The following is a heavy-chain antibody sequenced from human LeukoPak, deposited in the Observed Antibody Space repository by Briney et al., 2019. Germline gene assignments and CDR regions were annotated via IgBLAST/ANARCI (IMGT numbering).Heavy chain of an antibody. Sequence: PSETLSLTCTVSGGSIRSYYWSWIRQPPGKGLEWIGSIYHSGSTYYNPSLKSRVTISVDTSKNQFSLKLSSVTAADTAVYYCARDRGVDTVATTIFDYWGQGTLVTVSS. J-gene: IGHJ4*02. D-gene: IGHD5-12*01. CDR3: ARDRGVDTVATTIFDY. CDR2: IYHSGST. V-gene: IGHV4-59*12. CDR1: GGSIRSYY.